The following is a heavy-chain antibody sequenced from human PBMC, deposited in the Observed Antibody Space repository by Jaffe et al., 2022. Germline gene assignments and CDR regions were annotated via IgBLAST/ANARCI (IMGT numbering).Heavy chain of an antibody. CDR3: AKDFWAAPDRGDF. J-gene: IGHJ4*02. CDR2: DGRDDYID. CDR1: GFNLRDYA. Sequence: QVQLVESGGDVVQPGASLRLSCEVSGFNLRDYAIHWVRQAPGKGLEWVAYDGRDDYIDHYADSVRGRFTVSRDESKNTLFLQMTGLRDEDTAMYYCAKDFWAAPDRGDFLGQGTLVTVSS. D-gene: IGHD3-3*01. V-gene: IGHV3-30*02.